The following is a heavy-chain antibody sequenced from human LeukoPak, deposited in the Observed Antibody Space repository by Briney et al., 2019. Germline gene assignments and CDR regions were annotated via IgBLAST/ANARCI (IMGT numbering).Heavy chain of an antibody. CDR1: GGSISSYY. CDR2: IYYSGST. J-gene: IGHJ3*02. V-gene: IGHV4-59*01. Sequence: SETLSLTCTVFGGSISSYYWSWIRQPPGKGLEWIGYIYYSGSTNYNPSLKSRVTISVDTSKNQFSLKLSSVTAADTAVYYCARVKKLDGDSGSYYFAFDIWGQGTMVTVSS. CDR3: ARVKKLDGDSGSYYFAFDI. D-gene: IGHD1-26*01.